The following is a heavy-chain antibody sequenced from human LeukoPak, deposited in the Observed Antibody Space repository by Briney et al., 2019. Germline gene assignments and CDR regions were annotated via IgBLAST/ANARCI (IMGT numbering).Heavy chain of an antibody. J-gene: IGHJ4*02. CDR1: GFTFSDYA. Sequence: GGSLRLSCAASGFTFSDYAMHWVRQAPGKGLEWVAVISYDGINQYYADSVKGRFTISRDNSKNTLYLQMNSLRAEDTAVYYCASSRYDSSGYYGIIGYWGQGTLVTVSS. CDR2: ISYDGINQ. V-gene: IGHV3-30*04. D-gene: IGHD3-22*01. CDR3: ASSRYDSSGYYGIIGY.